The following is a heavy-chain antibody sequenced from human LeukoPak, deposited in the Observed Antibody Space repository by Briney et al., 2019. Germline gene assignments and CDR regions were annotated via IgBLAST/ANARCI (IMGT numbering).Heavy chain of an antibody. V-gene: IGHV1-8*01. CDR3: ARGYFGDYVLDT. CDR1: GYTFTSYD. Sequence: ASVKVSCKASGYTFTSYDINWVRQATGQGLEWMGWMNPNSGNTGYAQKFQGRVTMTRNTSISTAYMELSSLRSEDTAVYFCARGYFGDYVLDTWGQGTLVTVSS. J-gene: IGHJ5*02. CDR2: MNPNSGNT. D-gene: IGHD4-17*01.